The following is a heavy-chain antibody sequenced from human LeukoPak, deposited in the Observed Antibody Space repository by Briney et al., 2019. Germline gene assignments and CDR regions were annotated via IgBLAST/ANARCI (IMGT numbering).Heavy chain of an antibody. V-gene: IGHV5-51*01. CDR3: ATPAIEVTGTGFDY. Sequence: GESLKISCKGSGYSFTTSWIGWVRQMPGKGLEWMGIVFPADSDTRYSPSFQGQVTFSADKSISTAYLQWSSLKASDSAMYYCATPAIEVTGTGFDYWGQGTLVTVSS. CDR1: GYSFTTSW. D-gene: IGHD6-19*01. CDR2: VFPADSDT. J-gene: IGHJ4*02.